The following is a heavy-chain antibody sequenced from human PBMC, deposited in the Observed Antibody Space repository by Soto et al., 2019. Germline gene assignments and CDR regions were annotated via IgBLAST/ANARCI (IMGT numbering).Heavy chain of an antibody. J-gene: IGHJ4*02. D-gene: IGHD6-25*01. Sequence: GGSLRLSCAASGFTFSTYWMHWVRQVPGKGLVWVSRINTDGSSTTYADSVRGRFTISRDNAKNTLYMQMNSLRAEDTAVYYCARASGLDYWGQGTLVTVSS. V-gene: IGHV3-74*01. CDR1: GFTFSTYW. CDR3: ARASGLDY. CDR2: INTDGSST.